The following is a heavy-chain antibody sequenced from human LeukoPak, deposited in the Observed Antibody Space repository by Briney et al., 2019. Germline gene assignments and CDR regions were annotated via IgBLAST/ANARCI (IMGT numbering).Heavy chain of an antibody. CDR3: AKQLGYCSDGSCYFPY. V-gene: IGHV4-34*01. CDR2: INHSGST. CDR1: GGSFSGYY. D-gene: IGHD2-15*01. J-gene: IGHJ4*02. Sequence: SETLSLTCAVYGGSFSGYYWSWIRQPPGKGLEWIGEINHSGSTNYNPSLKSRVTISVDTSKNQFSLRLSSVTAADTAVYYCAKQLGYCSDGSCYFPYWGQGTLVTVSS.